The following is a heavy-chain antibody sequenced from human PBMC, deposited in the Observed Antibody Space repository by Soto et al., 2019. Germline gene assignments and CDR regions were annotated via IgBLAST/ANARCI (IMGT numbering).Heavy chain of an antibody. CDR3: AKAAVAGPFDY. CDR1: GYTFTSYA. D-gene: IGHD6-19*01. CDR2: INAGNGNT. Sequence: ASVKVSCKASGYTFTSYAMHWVRQAPGQRLEWMGWINAGNGNTKYSQKFQGRFTISRDNSKNTLYLQMNSLRAEDTAVYYCAKAAVAGPFDYWGQGTLVTSPQ. V-gene: IGHV1-3*01. J-gene: IGHJ4*02.